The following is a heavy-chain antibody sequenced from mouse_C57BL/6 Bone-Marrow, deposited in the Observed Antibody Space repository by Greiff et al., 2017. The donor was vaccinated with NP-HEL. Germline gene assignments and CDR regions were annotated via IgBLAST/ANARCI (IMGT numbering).Heavy chain of an antibody. Sequence: EVQLQESGPGMVKPSQSLSLTCTVTGYSITSGYDWHWIRHFPGNKLEWMGYISYSGSTNYNPSLKSRISITHDTSKNHFFLKLNSVTTEDTATYYCARYGNYPFDYWGQGTTLTVSS. CDR2: ISYSGST. V-gene: IGHV3-1*01. J-gene: IGHJ2*01. CDR3: ARYGNYPFDY. D-gene: IGHD2-1*01. CDR1: GYSITSGYD.